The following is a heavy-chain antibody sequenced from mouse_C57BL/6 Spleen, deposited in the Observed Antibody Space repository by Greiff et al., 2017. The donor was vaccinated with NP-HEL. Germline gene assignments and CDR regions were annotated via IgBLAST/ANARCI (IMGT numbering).Heavy chain of an antibody. CDR2: IHPSDSDT. CDR1: GYTFTSYW. Sequence: QVQLKQPGAELVKPGASVKVSCKASGYTFTSYWMHWVKQRPGQGLEWIGRIHPSDSDTNYNQKFKGKATLTVDKSSSTAYMQLSSLTSEDSAVYYCAISLYGSSYPFAYWGQGTLVTVSA. CDR3: AISLYGSSYPFAY. V-gene: IGHV1-74*01. D-gene: IGHD1-1*01. J-gene: IGHJ3*01.